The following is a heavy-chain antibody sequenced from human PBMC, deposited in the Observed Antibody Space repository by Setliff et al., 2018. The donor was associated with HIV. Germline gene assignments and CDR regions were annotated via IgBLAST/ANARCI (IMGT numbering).Heavy chain of an antibody. CDR1: GGSISSSSYY. V-gene: IGHV4-39*01. D-gene: IGHD6-6*01. Sequence: SETLSLTCTVSGGSISSSSYYWGWIRQPPGKGREWIGSIFYSESANYNPSLRSPVAISVDTSKNQFSLKLTSVTAADTAIYYCGRAQIAARRPFDYWGQGTMVTVSS. CDR3: GRAQIAARRPFDY. J-gene: IGHJ4*03. CDR2: IFYSESA.